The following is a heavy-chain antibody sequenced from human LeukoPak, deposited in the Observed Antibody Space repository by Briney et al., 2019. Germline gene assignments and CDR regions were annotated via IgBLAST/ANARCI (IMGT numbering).Heavy chain of an antibody. CDR1: GFTFSGYS. D-gene: IGHD2-2*01. V-gene: IGHV3-7*04. J-gene: IGHJ4*02. CDR2: IKQDGSEK. CDR3: ARSHPDCSSTSCYRYFDY. Sequence: TGGSLRLSCAASGFTFSGYSMNWVRQAPGKGLEWVANIKQDGSEKYYVDSAKGRFTISRDNAKNSLYLQMNGLRAEDTAVYYCARSHPDCSSTSCYRYFDYWGQGTLVTVSS.